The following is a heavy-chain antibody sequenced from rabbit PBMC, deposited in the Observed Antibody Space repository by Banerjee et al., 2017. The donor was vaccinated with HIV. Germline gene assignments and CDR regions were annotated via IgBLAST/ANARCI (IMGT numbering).Heavy chain of an antibody. V-gene: IGHV1S40*01. J-gene: IGHJ2*01. Sequence: QSLEESGGDLVKPGASLTLTCTASGFSFSNSYYMCWVRQAPGKGLEWIGCIYAGSSGSTYYASWAKGRFTISKTSSTTVTLQMTSLTAADTATYFCARAGSTYYTGAFDPRGQGTLVTVS. CDR1: GFSFSNSYY. CDR3: ARAGSTYYTGAFDP. D-gene: IGHD8-1*01. CDR2: IYAGSSGST.